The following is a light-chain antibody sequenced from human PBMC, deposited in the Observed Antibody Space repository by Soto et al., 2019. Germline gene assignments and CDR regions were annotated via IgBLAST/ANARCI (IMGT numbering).Light chain of an antibody. CDR2: RNN. J-gene: IGLJ2*01. V-gene: IGLV1-47*01. CDR3: AAWDDSLSVVV. CDR1: SSNIGSNY. Sequence: QSVLAQPPSASGTPGQRVTISCSGSSSNIGSNYVYWYQQFPGTAPKLLIYRNNQRPSGVPDRFSGSKSGTSASLAISGLRSEDEADYYCAAWDDSLSVVVFGGGTQLTVL.